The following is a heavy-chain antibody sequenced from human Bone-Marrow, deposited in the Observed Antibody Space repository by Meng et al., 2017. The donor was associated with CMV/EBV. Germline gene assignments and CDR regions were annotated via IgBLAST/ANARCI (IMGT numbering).Heavy chain of an antibody. Sequence: SVKVSCKASGGSFSSYTINWVRQAPGQGLEWMGGIIPILGIAKYAQKFHGRVTITADKSTTTGYMEVRSLRSEDTAVYYCARQVGATTAGWFDPWGQGPRVTGYS. D-gene: IGHD1-26*01. V-gene: IGHV1-69*10. CDR1: GGSFSSYT. J-gene: IGHJ5*02. CDR3: ARQVGATTAGWFDP. CDR2: IIPILGIA.